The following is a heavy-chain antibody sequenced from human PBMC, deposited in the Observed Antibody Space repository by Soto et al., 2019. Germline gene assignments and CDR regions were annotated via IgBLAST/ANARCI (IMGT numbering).Heavy chain of an antibody. V-gene: IGHV3-30-3*01. J-gene: IGHJ6*02. Sequence: GGSLRLSCAASGFTFSSYAMHWVRQAPGKGLEWVAVISYDGSNKYYADSVKGRFTISRDNSKNTLYLQMNSLRAEDTAVYYCARDKGSFWSGYRRNYYYYGMDVWGQGTTVTVSS. CDR3: ARDKGSFWSGYRRNYYYYGMDV. CDR2: ISYDGSNK. D-gene: IGHD3-3*01. CDR1: GFTFSSYA.